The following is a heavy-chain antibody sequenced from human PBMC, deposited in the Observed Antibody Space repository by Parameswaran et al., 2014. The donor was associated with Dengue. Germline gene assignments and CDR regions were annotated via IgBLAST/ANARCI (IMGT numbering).Heavy chain of an antibody. D-gene: IGHD6-6*01. J-gene: IGHJ3*01. CDR2: IYPGDSET. Sequence: VRQMPGKGLEWMGIIYPGDSETRYSPSFQGQVTFSADKSINTAYLQWSSLKASDTAMYYCARPGDSTASGAFDLWAKGQWSPSPQ. CDR3: ARPGDSTASGAFDL. V-gene: IGHV5-51*01.